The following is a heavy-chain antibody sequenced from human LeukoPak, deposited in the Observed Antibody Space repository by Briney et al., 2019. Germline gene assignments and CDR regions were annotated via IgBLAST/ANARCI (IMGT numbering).Heavy chain of an antibody. V-gene: IGHV4-39*07. CDR3: ARLADYYYYMDV. Sequence: PPETLSLTCTVSGGSISSRSYYWGWIRQPPGKGLEWIGSIYHSGSTHYNPSLKSRVTISVNTSKKQFSLMLNSVTAADTAVYYCARLADYYYYMDVGGKGTTVTVSS. D-gene: IGHD6-25*01. J-gene: IGHJ6*03. CDR2: IYHSGST. CDR1: GGSISSRSYY.